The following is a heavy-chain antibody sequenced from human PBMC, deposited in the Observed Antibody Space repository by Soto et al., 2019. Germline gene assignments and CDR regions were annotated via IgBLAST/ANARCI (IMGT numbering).Heavy chain of an antibody. D-gene: IGHD1-26*01. Sequence: PGGSLRLSCAASGLTFSNAWMSWVRQAPGKGLEWIGRIKSKADGETIENAAPAKGRFTISRDDSKNMAYLQMNSLKTEDTGVYYCSTGVVGATRPYLDFWGQGTLVTVSS. V-gene: IGHV3-15*01. CDR2: IKSKADGETI. CDR3: STGVVGATRPYLDF. J-gene: IGHJ4*02. CDR1: GLTFSNAW.